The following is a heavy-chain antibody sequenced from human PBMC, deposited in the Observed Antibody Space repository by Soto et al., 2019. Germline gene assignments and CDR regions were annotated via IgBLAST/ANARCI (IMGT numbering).Heavy chain of an antibody. Sequence: RSRILQNKGKGLEWVSAISGSGGSTYYADSVKGRFTISRGNSKNTLYLQMNSLRAEDTAVYYCAKDQDYILTGCRYLPPQHGMDVCGQATTLTVYS. CDR2: ISGSGGST. D-gene: IGHD3-9*01. V-gene: IGHV3-23*01. J-gene: IGHJ6*02. CDR3: AKDQDYILTGCRYLPPQHGMDV.